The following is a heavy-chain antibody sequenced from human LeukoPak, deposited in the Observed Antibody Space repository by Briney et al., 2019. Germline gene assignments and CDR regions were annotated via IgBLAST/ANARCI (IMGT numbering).Heavy chain of an antibody. V-gene: IGHV3-48*04. J-gene: IGHJ4*02. Sequence: GGSLRLSCAASGFSFSSYWMSWVRQAPGKGLEWVSYISSSGSTIYYADSVKGRFTISRDNAKNSLYLQMNSLRAEDTAVYYCASPGYSSSWYVYWGQGTLVTVSS. CDR1: GFSFSSYW. D-gene: IGHD6-13*01. CDR2: ISSSGSTI. CDR3: ASPGYSSSWYVY.